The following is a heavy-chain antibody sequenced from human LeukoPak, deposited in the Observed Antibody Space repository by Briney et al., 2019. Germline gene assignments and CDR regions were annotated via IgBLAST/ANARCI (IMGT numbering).Heavy chain of an antibody. CDR1: GYTFSGYF. V-gene: IGHV1-2*06. Sequence: AASVKVSCKASGYTFSGYFMHWVRQAPGQGLEWMGRINPGSGDTEFAQKFQGRVTMTRDTSISTAYMEVSGLTFDDTAVYYCARLDYGEDLDYWGQGTLVTVSS. CDR3: ARLDYGEDLDY. D-gene: IGHD4-17*01. J-gene: IGHJ4*02. CDR2: INPGSGDT.